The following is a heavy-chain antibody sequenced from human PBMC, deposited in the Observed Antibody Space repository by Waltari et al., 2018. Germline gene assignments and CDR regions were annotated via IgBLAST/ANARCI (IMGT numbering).Heavy chain of an antibody. CDR3: ARGTGTNYYYYGMDV. Sequence: QVQLVESGGGVVQPGGSLRLSCAASGFTFSSYGMHWVSQAPGKGLEWVGVLRYDGSNEYYADSVNGLFTISRDNCKNTLYLQMNSLRAEYTAVYYCARGTGTNYYYYGMDVWGQGTTVTVSS. CDR1: GFTFSSYG. V-gene: IGHV3-30*02. J-gene: IGHJ6*02. D-gene: IGHD1-7*01. CDR2: LRYDGSNE.